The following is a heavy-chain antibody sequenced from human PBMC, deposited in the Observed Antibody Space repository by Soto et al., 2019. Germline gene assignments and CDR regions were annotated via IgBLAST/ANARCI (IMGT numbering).Heavy chain of an antibody. V-gene: IGHV3-7*05. CDR3: ARDSGGFEDHPYGMDV. CDR2: IKQDGSEK. CDR1: GFTFSSYW. Sequence: GGSLRLSCAASGFTFSSYWMSWVRQAPGKGLEWVANIKQDGSEKYYVDSVKGRFTISRDNAKNSLYLQMNSLRAEDTAVYYCARDSGGFEDHPYGMDVWGQGTTVTVSS. J-gene: IGHJ6*02. D-gene: IGHD3-10*01.